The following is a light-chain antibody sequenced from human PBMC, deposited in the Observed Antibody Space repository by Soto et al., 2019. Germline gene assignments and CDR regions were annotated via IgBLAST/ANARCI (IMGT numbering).Light chain of an antibody. CDR1: STDVGSYNL. CDR3: CSYAGSSTFV. Sequence: QSALTQPASVSGSPGQSVTISCTGTSTDVGSYNLVSWYQQQPGKAPKLMIYEVSQRRSGVSNRCSGSKSGNTASLTISGIQAEDEADYSCCSYAGSSTFVFGGGTKLTVL. V-gene: IGLV2-23*02. CDR2: EVS. J-gene: IGLJ3*02.